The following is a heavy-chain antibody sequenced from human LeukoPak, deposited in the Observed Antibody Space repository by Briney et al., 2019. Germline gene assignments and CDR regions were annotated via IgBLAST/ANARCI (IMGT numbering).Heavy chain of an antibody. V-gene: IGHV1-18*01. J-gene: IGHJ6*03. CDR2: INTDSGHA. CDR1: GYSFTSYG. CDR3: ARVGYCSEASCLDFYYYYYMDV. Sequence: GASVKVSCKTSGYSFTSYGISWLRQAPGQGLEWMGYINTDSGHAQYAQMIQGRVTVTTDTSTSTAYLELTSLTSDDTAVYYCARVGYCSEASCLDFYYYYYMDVWGGGTTVTVSS. D-gene: IGHD2-15*01.